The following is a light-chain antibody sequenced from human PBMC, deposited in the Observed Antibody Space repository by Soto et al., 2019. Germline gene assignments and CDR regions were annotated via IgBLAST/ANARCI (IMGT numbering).Light chain of an antibody. J-gene: IGKJ2*01. CDR1: QGITRD. CDR2: AAS. V-gene: IGKV1-17*01. Sequence: DIQMTQSPSSLSASVGDRVSITCRASQGITRDLAWYQQKPGKAPKRLIYAASSLQSGVPSRFSGSGSGTEFTLAISSLQPEDFATYYCLQHNSYPYTFGQGTRLEIK. CDR3: LQHNSYPYT.